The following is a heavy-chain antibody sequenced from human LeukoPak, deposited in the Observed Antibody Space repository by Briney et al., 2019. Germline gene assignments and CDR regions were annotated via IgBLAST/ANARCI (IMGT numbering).Heavy chain of an antibody. CDR1: GGSFSGYY. D-gene: IGHD2-15*01. J-gene: IGHJ5*02. CDR2: INRIGST. CDR3: ARGRNCSGGSCFRDWFDP. Sequence: SETLSLTCAVYGGSFSGYYWSWIRHHQGKGVEWIGEINRIGSTNYNPSLKSRVTISVDTSKHQFYLKLSSVTAADTAVYYCARGRNCSGGSCFRDWFDPWGQGTLVTVSS. V-gene: IGHV4-34*01.